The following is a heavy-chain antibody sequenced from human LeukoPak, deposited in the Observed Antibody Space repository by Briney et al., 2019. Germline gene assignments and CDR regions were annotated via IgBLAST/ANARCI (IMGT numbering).Heavy chain of an antibody. CDR3: ARPLGYCSSISCYSWFDP. CDR2: IYPGDSDT. Sequence: HGESLKISCKGSGYSFTSYWIGWVRQLPGKGLEWMGIIYPGDSDTRYSPSFQGQVTISADKSISTAYLQWSSLKASDTAMYYCARPLGYCSSISCYSWFDPWGQGTLVTVSS. J-gene: IGHJ5*02. D-gene: IGHD2-2*02. CDR1: GYSFTSYW. V-gene: IGHV5-51*01.